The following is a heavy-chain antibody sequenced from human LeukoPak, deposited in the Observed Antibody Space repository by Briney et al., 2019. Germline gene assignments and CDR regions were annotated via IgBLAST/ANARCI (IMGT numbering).Heavy chain of an antibody. J-gene: IGHJ4*02. V-gene: IGHV4-59*01. CDR1: GGSISSYY. Sequence: PSETLSLTCTVSGGSISSYYWSWIRQPPGKGLEWIGYIYYSGSTNYNPSLKSRVTISVDTSKNQFSLKLSSVTAADTAVYYCASNTMVRGVILPDYWGLGTLVTVSS. CDR3: ASNTMVRGVILPDY. CDR2: IYYSGST. D-gene: IGHD3-10*01.